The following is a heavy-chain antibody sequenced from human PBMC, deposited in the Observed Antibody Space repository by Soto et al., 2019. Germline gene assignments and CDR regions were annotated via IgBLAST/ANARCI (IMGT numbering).Heavy chain of an antibody. D-gene: IGHD3-22*01. J-gene: IGHJ4*02. Sequence: SVKVSCKASGGTFSSYAISWVRQAPGQGLEWMGGIIPIFGTANYAQKFQGRVTITADESTSTAYMELSSLRSEDTAVYYCAREPPYYDIHRSPSHFDYWGQGTLVTVSS. CDR1: GGTFSSYA. V-gene: IGHV1-69*13. CDR2: IIPIFGTA. CDR3: AREPPYYDIHRSPSHFDY.